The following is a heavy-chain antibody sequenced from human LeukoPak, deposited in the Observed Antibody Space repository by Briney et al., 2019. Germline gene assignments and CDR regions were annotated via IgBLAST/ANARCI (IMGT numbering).Heavy chain of an antibody. Sequence: GASVKVSCKASGYTFTSYDINWVRQATGQGLEWMGWMNPSSGNTGYAQQFQGRVTMTRNTSISTAYMELSSLRSEETAVYYCARGLGSPRLRYIVVVAATRSSYYYMDVWGKGTTVTVSS. V-gene: IGHV1-8*01. D-gene: IGHD2-15*01. J-gene: IGHJ6*03. CDR2: MNPSSGNT. CDR1: GYTFTSYD. CDR3: ARGLGSPRLRYIVVVAATRSSYYYMDV.